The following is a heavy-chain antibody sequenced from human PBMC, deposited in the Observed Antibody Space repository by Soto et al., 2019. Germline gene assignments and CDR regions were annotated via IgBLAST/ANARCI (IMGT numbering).Heavy chain of an antibody. CDR2: ISTMSTHI. D-gene: IGHD3-16*01. J-gene: IGHJ4*02. Sequence: GGSLRLSCTASGFTFSLFAMNWVRQAPGKGLEWISSISTMSTHIYYADSVEGRFTISRDNAKNSLYLQMNSLRVEDTAIYFCARVGQVISIDDWGQGTLVTVSS. CDR3: ARVGQVISIDD. V-gene: IGHV3-21*01. CDR1: GFTFSLFA.